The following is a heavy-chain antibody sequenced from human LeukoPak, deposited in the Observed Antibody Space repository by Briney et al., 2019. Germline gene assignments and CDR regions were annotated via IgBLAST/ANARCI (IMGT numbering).Heavy chain of an antibody. CDR2: ISGGGGPT. J-gene: IGHJ4*02. V-gene: IGHV3-23*01. D-gene: IGHD3-22*01. Sequence: GGSLRLSCAASGFTFSNYAMSWVRQAPGKGLEWVSAISGGGGPTYYADSVKGRFTISRDNSKNTLYLQMNSLRAEDAAVYYCAKRRYHSSGYFDYWGQGTLVTVSS. CDR3: AKRRYHSSGYFDY. CDR1: GFTFSNYA.